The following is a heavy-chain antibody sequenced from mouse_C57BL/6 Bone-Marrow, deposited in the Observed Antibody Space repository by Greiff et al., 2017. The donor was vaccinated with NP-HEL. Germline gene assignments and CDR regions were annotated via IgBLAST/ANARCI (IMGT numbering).Heavy chain of an antibody. CDR2: IRNKANGYTT. CDR1: GFTFTDYY. Sequence: EVQVVESGGGLVQPGGSLSLSCAASGFTFTDYYMSWVRQPPGKALEWLGFIRNKANGYTTEYSASVKGRFTISRDNSQSILYLQMNALRAEDSATYYCASLWYFDVWGTGTTVTVSS. CDR3: ASLWYFDV. V-gene: IGHV7-3*01. J-gene: IGHJ1*03.